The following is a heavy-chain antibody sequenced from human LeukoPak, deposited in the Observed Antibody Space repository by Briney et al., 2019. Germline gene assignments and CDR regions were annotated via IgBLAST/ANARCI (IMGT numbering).Heavy chain of an antibody. V-gene: IGHV5-51*01. CDR3: ARQGQQLVRFSYYYYMDV. CDR1: GYRFISYW. J-gene: IGHJ6*03. CDR2: IYPGDSDT. D-gene: IGHD6-13*01. Sequence: GESLKISCKGSGYRFISYWIGWVRQMPGKGLEWMGIIYPGDSDTRYSPSFQGQVTISADKSISTAYLQWSSLKASDTAMYYCARQGQQLVRFSYYYYMDVWGKGTTVTVSS.